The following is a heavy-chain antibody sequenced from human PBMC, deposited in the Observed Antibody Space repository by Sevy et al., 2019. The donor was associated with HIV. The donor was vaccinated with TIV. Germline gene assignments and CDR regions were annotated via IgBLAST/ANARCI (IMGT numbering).Heavy chain of an antibody. Sequence: GSLRLSCAASGFPVSSNYMSWVRQAPGKGLESVSVMYSDGSTYDADSVKGRFTISRDNSKNALYLQMNSLRVEDTAVYYCARGKSGYGYGLDYWGQGTLVTVSS. CDR3: ARGKSGYGYGLDY. V-gene: IGHV3-66*01. CDR1: GFPVSSNY. CDR2: MYSDGST. D-gene: IGHD5-18*01. J-gene: IGHJ4*02.